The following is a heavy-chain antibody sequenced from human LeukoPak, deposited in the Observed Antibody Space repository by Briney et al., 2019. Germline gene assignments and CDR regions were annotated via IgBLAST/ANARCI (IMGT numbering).Heavy chain of an antibody. CDR1: GGSFSGYY. Sequence: PSETLSLTCAVYGGSFSGYYWSWIRQPPGKGLEWIGEINHSGSTNYNPSLKSRVTISVDTSKNQFSLKLSSVTAADTAVYYCARHFPWVGATDYWGQGTLVTVSS. V-gene: IGHV4-34*01. CDR3: ARHFPWVGATDY. J-gene: IGHJ4*02. D-gene: IGHD1-26*01. CDR2: INHSGST.